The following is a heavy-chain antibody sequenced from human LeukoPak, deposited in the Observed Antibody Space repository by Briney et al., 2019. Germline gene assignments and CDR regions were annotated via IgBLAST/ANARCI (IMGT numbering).Heavy chain of an antibody. CDR1: GGSISSYY. D-gene: IGHD3-3*01. CDR2: IYYSGST. Sequence: SETLSLTCTVSGGSISSYYWSWIRQPPGKGLEWIGYIYYSGSTNYNPSLKSRVAISVDTSKNQFSLKLSSVTAADTAVHYCARDPNYYDFWSGYYTGAAFDIWGQGTMVTVSS. CDR3: ARDPNYYDFWSGYYTGAAFDI. V-gene: IGHV4-59*01. J-gene: IGHJ3*02.